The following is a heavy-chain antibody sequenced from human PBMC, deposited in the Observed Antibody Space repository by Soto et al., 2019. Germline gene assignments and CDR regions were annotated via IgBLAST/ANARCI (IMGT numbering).Heavy chain of an antibody. D-gene: IGHD6-13*01. CDR3: ARLIAAAGTYFDY. CDR1: GDSVSSNSAA. V-gene: IGHV6-1*01. Sequence: SPTLSLTCAISGDSVSSNSAAWNCISQCPSRGLEWLGRTYYRSKWYNDYAVSVKSRITINPDTSKNQFSLQLNSVTPEDTAVYYCARLIAAAGTYFDYWGQGTLVTVSS. J-gene: IGHJ4*02. CDR2: TYYRSKWYN.